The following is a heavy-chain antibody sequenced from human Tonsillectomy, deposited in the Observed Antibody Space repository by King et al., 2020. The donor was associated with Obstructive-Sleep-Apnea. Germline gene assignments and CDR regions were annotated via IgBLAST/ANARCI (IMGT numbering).Heavy chain of an antibody. CDR2: MDYTGST. CDR3: ARTMVRGVTPYYFDY. D-gene: IGHD3-10*01. V-gene: IGHV4-59*12. CDR1: GGSISHYF. Sequence: VQLQESGPGLVKPSETLSLTCSVSGGSISHYFWSWIRQPPGRGLEWIGYMDYTGSTNYKPSLKSRVTMSLDTSKNQFSLKLDSVTAADTAVYYCARTMVRGVTPYYFDYWGQGTLVTVSS. J-gene: IGHJ4*02.